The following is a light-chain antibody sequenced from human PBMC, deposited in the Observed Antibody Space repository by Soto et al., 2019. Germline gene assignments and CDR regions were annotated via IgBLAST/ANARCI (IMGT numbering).Light chain of an antibody. J-gene: IGKJ5*01. V-gene: IGKV1D-13*01. CDR3: QQFNNYPIT. Sequence: AIQLTQSPSSLSASVGDRVTINCRASQGISSALAWYQQKPGNAPKLLIYDAFILESGVPSRFSGSGSGTDFTLTISSLQPEDFATYYCQQFNNYPITFGQGTRLEIK. CDR2: DAF. CDR1: QGISSA.